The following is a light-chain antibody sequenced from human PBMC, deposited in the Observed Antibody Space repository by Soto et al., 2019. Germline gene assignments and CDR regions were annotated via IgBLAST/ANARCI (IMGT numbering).Light chain of an antibody. V-gene: IGKV3-20*01. J-gene: IGKJ2*01. CDR1: QSVSSSY. Sequence: EIVLTQSPGTLSVSPGERATLSCRASQSVSSSYLAWYQQKPGQAPRLLMYGAASRATGIPDRFSGSGSGTDFPLTISRLEPEDFAVYYCQQYGSSYTFGQGTQREIK. CDR3: QQYGSSYT. CDR2: GAA.